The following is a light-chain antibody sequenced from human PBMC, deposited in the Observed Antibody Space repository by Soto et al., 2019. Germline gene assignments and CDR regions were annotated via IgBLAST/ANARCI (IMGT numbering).Light chain of an antibody. V-gene: IGKV3-11*01. Sequence: EMVLTQSPATLSLSPGQRATLSGRSSETVSTYLHWYQQKPGQAPRLLVYDPSNTATGSPARFSRSGSGTDFTLAISGIEAKDFPVYFCQQRSVWGITVGKGTRVEIK. CDR1: ETVSTY. CDR3: QQRSVWGIT. J-gene: IGKJ5*01. CDR2: DPS.